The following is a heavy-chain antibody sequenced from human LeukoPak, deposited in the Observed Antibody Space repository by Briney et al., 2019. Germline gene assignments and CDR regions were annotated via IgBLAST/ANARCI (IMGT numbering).Heavy chain of an antibody. Sequence: SETLSLTCTVSGGSISSSSYYWGWIRPPPGKGLEWNGSIYYSGSTYYNPSLKRRTTISENTTKNQFSLKLSSVTAANTAVYYCARQSGAYDILTGYYLPRTLNCFDPRGQGTLVTVSS. V-gene: IGHV4-39*01. CDR3: ARQSGAYDILTGYYLPRTLNCFDP. CDR1: GGSISSSSYY. CDR2: IYYSGST. D-gene: IGHD3-9*01. J-gene: IGHJ5*02.